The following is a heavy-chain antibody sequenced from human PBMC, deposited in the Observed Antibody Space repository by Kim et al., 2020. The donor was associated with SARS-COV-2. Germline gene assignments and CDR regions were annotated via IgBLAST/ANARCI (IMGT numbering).Heavy chain of an antibody. D-gene: IGHD3-10*01. Sequence: GGSLRLSCAASGFTFSSYEMNWVRQAPGKGLEWVSYISSSGSTIYYEDSVKGRFTISRDNAKNSLYLQMNSLRAEDTAVYYCARGVTMVRGVINFFDYWGQGTLVTVSS. J-gene: IGHJ4*02. CDR3: ARGVTMVRGVINFFDY. CDR2: ISSSGSTI. V-gene: IGHV3-48*03. CDR1: GFTFSSYE.